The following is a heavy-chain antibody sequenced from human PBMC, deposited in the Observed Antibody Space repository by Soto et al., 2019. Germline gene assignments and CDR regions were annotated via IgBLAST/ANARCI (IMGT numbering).Heavy chain of an antibody. Sequence: GGSLRLSCAASGFTFSSYGMNWVRQAPGKGLEWVSSISGRSSYIYYADSVKGRFTVSRDNGKESLYLQMNNLRADDAAVYYCARLSKQGSDYGMDVWGQGPTVTVSS. J-gene: IGHJ6*02. V-gene: IGHV3-21*01. D-gene: IGHD2-2*01. CDR1: GFTFSSYG. CDR3: ARLSKQGSDYGMDV. CDR2: ISGRSSYI.